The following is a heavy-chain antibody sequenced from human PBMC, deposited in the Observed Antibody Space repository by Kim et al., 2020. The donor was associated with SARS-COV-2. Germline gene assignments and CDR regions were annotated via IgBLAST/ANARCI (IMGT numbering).Heavy chain of an antibody. CDR2: IYYSGST. CDR3: ARVGSYYGSGSYYNSPYNWFDP. CDR1: GGSISSYY. D-gene: IGHD3-10*01. Sequence: SETLSLTCTVSGGSISSYYWSWIRQPPGKGLEWIGYIYYSGSTNYNPSLKSRVTISVDTSKNQFSLKLSSVTAADTAVYYCARVGSYYGSGSYYNSPYNWFDPWGQGTLVTVSS. J-gene: IGHJ5*02. V-gene: IGHV4-59*13.